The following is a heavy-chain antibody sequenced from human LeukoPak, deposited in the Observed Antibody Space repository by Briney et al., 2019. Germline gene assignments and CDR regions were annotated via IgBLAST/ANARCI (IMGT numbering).Heavy chain of an antibody. V-gene: IGHV4-34*01. CDR3: ARGDCGGDCYSGEDNWFDP. CDR1: GVSFSGYY. Sequence: SETLSLTCAVYGVSFSGYYWSWIRQPPGKGLEWIGEINHSGSTNYNPSLKSRVTISVDTSKNQFSLKVSSVTAADTAVYYCARGDCGGDCYSGEDNWFDPWGQGTLVTVSS. CDR2: INHSGST. D-gene: IGHD2-21*02. J-gene: IGHJ5*02.